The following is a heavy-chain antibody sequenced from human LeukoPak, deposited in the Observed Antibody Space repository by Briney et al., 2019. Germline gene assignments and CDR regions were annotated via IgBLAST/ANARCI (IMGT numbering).Heavy chain of an antibody. CDR1: GFAFSSNW. J-gene: IGHJ4*02. Sequence: AGGSLRLSCAASGFAFSSNWMHWVRQTPGKGLVWVSRINSGGSGTSYADSVEGRFTISRDNAKNTLYLQMNSLKGEDTAVYYCATSLGPLTGYWGQGTLVTVSS. CDR3: ATSLGPLTGY. D-gene: IGHD3-9*01. CDR2: INSGGSGT. V-gene: IGHV3-74*01.